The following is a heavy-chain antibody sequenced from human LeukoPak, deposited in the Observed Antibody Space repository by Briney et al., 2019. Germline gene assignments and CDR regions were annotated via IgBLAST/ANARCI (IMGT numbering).Heavy chain of an antibody. J-gene: IGHJ4*02. D-gene: IGHD5/OR15-5a*01. V-gene: IGHV1-8*01. CDR3: ARGGLLGCLQFRAPHQLDY. CDR1: GYTFTSYD. Sequence: ASVKVSCKASGYTFTSYDINLVRQATGQGLEWMGWMNPNSGNTGYAQKFQGRVTMTRNTSISTAYMELSSLRSEDTAVYCCARGGLLGCLQFRAPHQLDYWGQGTLVTVSS. CDR2: MNPNSGNT.